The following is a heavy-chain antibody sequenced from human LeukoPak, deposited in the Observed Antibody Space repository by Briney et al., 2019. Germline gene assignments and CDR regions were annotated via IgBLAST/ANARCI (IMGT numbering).Heavy chain of an antibody. V-gene: IGHV3-23*01. CDR2: ISGSGT. J-gene: IGHJ6*03. CDR3: AKVSSRLLAYYYYMDV. D-gene: IGHD3-22*01. Sequence: GGSLRLSCVASGFSFSSFSMNWVRQAPGKGLEWVATISGSGTYYLDSVKGRFTISRDDSKNTLYLQMNSLRAEDTAVYYCAKVSSRLLAYYYYMDVWGKGTTVTVSS. CDR1: GFSFSSFS.